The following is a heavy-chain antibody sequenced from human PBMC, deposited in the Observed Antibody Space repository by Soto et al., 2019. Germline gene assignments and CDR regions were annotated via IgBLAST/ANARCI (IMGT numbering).Heavy chain of an antibody. CDR1: GFKFSAFA. Sequence: EVQLLESGGGLVQPGGSLRLSCAASGFKFSAFAMTWVRQVPGKGLEWVSSVSFSGNSPYYADAVKGRFTISKDNSNNTLYLQMNSLRDDDTSTYYCANRGSSGGVGGPFYVDYWGQGIQVTVSS. J-gene: IGHJ4*02. D-gene: IGHD2-15*01. CDR2: VSFSGNSP. CDR3: ANRGSSGGVGGPFYVDY. V-gene: IGHV3-23*01.